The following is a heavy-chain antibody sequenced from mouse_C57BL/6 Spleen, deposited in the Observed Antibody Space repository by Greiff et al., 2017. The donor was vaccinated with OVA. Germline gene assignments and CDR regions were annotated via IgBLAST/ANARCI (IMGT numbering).Heavy chain of an antibody. J-gene: IGHJ2*01. CDR2: IDPSSGGT. D-gene: IGHD2-4*01. V-gene: IGHV1-72*01. CDR3: ARSGCYDYDEVDY. Sequence: VQLQQSGAELVKPGASVKLSCKASGYTFTSYWMHWVKQRPGRGLEWIGRIDPSSGGTKYNEKFKSKATLTVDKSSSTAYMQLSSLTSEDSAVYYCARSGCYDYDEVDYWGQGTTLTVSS. CDR1: GYTFTSYW.